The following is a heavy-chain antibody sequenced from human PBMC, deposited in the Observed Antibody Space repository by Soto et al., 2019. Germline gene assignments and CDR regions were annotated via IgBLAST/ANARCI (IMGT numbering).Heavy chain of an antibody. CDR2: VYIGGNT. J-gene: IGHJ4*02. D-gene: IGHD3-16*01. V-gene: IGHV3-66*01. CDR3: AGSVGGGFDY. Sequence: GGSLRLSCAASGFTVSSNYMSWVRQAPGKGLEWVSVVYIGGNTYYAESVEDRFTISRDNFQNMLYLQMNSLRAEDTAVYYCAGSVGGGFDYWGQGTLVTVSS. CDR1: GFTVSSNY.